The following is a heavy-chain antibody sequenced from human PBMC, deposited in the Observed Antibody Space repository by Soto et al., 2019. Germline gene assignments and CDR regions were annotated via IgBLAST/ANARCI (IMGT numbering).Heavy chain of an antibody. CDR1: GDTVSSNSVA. CDR2: TYYRSRWYS. Sequence: PSQTLSLTCVGSGDTVSSNSVAWNWVRQSPSRGLEWLGRTYYRSRWYSDYAVSVRSRIDINADTSKNQVSLQLNSVTPEDTAVYYCARSEEGSDYYYYGMDVWGQGTTVTVS. J-gene: IGHJ6*02. V-gene: IGHV6-1*01. D-gene: IGHD3-10*01. CDR3: ARSEEGSDYYYYGMDV.